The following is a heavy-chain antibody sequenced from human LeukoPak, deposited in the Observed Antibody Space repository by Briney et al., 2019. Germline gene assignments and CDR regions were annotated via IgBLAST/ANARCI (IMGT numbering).Heavy chain of an antibody. Sequence: SETLSLTCAVYGGSFSGYYWSWIRQPPGKGLEWIGEINHSGSTNYNPSLKSRVTISVDTSKNQFSLKLSSVTAADTAVYYCARRPRGYGSGSYTIDYWGQGTLVTVSS. CDR1: GGSFSGYY. CDR3: ARRPRGYGSGSYTIDY. J-gene: IGHJ4*02. D-gene: IGHD3-10*01. CDR2: INHSGST. V-gene: IGHV4-34*01.